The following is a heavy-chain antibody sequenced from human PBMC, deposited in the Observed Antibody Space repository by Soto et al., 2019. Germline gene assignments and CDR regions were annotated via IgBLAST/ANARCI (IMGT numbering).Heavy chain of an antibody. CDR2: IYSSGST. CDR3: AREDAARIERWFDA. J-gene: IGHJ5*02. D-gene: IGHD6-6*01. V-gene: IGHV4-31*11. Sequence: QVQLQESGPRLVKPSQTLSLSCAVSGGSIISASYSWNWIRQSPGRGLEWIGHIYSSGSTYYNPSLKRRAFISVDTSNNQFSLKLTSVTAADTAVYFCAREDAARIERWFDAWGQGILVTVSS. CDR1: GGSIISASYS.